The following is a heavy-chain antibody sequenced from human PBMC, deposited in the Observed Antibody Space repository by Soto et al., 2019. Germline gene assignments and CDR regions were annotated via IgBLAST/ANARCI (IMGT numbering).Heavy chain of an antibody. D-gene: IGHD6-19*01. V-gene: IGHV2-5*02. Sequence: QITLKESGPTLVKPTQTLTLTCTFSGFSLSSSGVGVGWIRQPPGKALEWIALIYWDDDKRYSPSLKSRVTMIKETSRIRVVLTMTNMDPVDTATYYCAHRRSSGWNKSDFDYWGQGTLVIVSS. CDR1: GFSLSSSGVG. CDR3: AHRRSSGWNKSDFDY. J-gene: IGHJ4*02. CDR2: IYWDDDK.